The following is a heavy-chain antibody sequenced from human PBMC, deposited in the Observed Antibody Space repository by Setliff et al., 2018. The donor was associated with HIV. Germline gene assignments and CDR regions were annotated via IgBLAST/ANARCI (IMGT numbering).Heavy chain of an antibody. Sequence: SETLSLTCTVSGGSISSSSYYWSWIRQPPGKGLEWIGYIYYSGSTDYNPSLKSRVTISVDTSKNQVSLKLNSVTAADTAVYYCARSPGVDTNMAFDYWGRGTLVTVSS. J-gene: IGHJ4*02. CDR3: ARSPGVDTNMAFDY. V-gene: IGHV4-61*01. CDR2: IYYSGST. D-gene: IGHD5-18*01. CDR1: GGSISSSSYY.